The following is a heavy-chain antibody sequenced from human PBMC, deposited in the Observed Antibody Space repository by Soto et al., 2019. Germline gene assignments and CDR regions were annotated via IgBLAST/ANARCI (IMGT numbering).Heavy chain of an antibody. D-gene: IGHD1-1*01. CDR1: GFTFSGSA. CDR2: IRGKANKYAT. V-gene: IGHV3-73*02. J-gene: IGHJ4*02. Sequence: EVQLVESGGGLVQPGGSLKLSCAASGFTFSGSAIHWVRQGPGKGLEWVGRIRGKANKYATAYAASVQGRFTISRDDSMSKAYLQMNSLSAEDTALYYWTVQERTTGYWGQGTLVTVSS. CDR3: TVQERTTGY.